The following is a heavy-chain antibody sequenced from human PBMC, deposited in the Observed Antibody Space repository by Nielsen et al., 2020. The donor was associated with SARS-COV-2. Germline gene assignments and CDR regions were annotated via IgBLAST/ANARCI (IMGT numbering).Heavy chain of an antibody. J-gene: IGHJ4*02. D-gene: IGHD2-2*01. CDR2: IYHSGST. Sequence: SETLSLTCAVSGGSISSGGYSWSWIRQPPGKGLEWIGYIYHSGSTYYNPSLKSRVTISVDRSKNQFSLKLSSVTAADTAVYYCARVPCVYCSSTSKPYFDYWGQGTLVTVSS. CDR1: GGSISSGGYS. V-gene: IGHV4-30-2*01. CDR3: ARVPCVYCSSTSKPYFDY.